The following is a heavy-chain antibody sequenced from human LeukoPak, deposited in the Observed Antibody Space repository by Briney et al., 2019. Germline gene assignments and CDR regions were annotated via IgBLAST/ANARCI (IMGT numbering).Heavy chain of an antibody. Sequence: GGSLRLSCAASGFTFSSYWMHWVRQVPGKGLVWVSRINGAGTNTTSADSVKGRFSISRDNARNSLFLQMNSLRVEDTAIYYCVRGYSGTYRSDYWGQGTLVTVSS. D-gene: IGHD1-26*01. CDR1: GFTFSSYW. J-gene: IGHJ4*02. CDR2: INGAGTNT. V-gene: IGHV3-74*03. CDR3: VRGYSGTYRSDY.